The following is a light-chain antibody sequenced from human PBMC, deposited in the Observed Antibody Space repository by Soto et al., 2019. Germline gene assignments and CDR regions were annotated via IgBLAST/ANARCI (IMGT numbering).Light chain of an antibody. V-gene: IGKV3-20*01. CDR3: QQYGKSPGT. Sequence: EIVLTQSPGTLSLSPGERATLSCRASQSVSSTYLIWYQQKPGQAPRLLIYGASIRATGIPDRFSGSGSGTEFTLTISRLEPEDFAVYYCQQYGKSPGTFGQGTKVDIK. CDR2: GAS. CDR1: QSVSSTY. J-gene: IGKJ1*01.